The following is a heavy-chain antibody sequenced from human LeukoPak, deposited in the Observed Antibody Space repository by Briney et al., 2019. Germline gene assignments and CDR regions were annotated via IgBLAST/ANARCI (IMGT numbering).Heavy chain of an antibody. Sequence: GGSLRLSCAASGFTFSSYGMHWVRQAPGKGLEWVAVISYDGSNEYYADSVRGRFTISRDNSKNTLYLQMNSLRAEDTAVYYCAKRGELGLTGYFYFDYWGQGTLVTVSS. D-gene: IGHD3-9*01. CDR2: ISYDGSNE. V-gene: IGHV3-30*18. CDR1: GFTFSSYG. J-gene: IGHJ4*02. CDR3: AKRGELGLTGYFYFDY.